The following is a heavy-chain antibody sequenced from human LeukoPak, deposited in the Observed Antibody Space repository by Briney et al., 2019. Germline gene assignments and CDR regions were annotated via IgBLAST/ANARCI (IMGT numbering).Heavy chain of an antibody. CDR3: ARRGNSSSSAVLDY. V-gene: IGHV4-34*01. CDR1: GGSFSGYY. D-gene: IGHD6-6*01. Sequence: PSETLSLTCAVYGGSFSGYYWSWIRQPPGKGLEWIGEINHSGSTNYNPSLKSRVTISVDTSKNQFSLKLSSVTAADTAVYYCARRGNSSSSAVLDYWGQGTLVTVSS. CDR2: INHSGST. J-gene: IGHJ4*02.